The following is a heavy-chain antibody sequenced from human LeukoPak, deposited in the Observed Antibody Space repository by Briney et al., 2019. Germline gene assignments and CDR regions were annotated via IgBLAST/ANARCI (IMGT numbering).Heavy chain of an antibody. CDR3: ARGGKVWLRP. CDR2: IYYSGST. CDR1: GGSISSYY. J-gene: IGHJ4*02. D-gene: IGHD5-12*01. V-gene: IGHV4-59*01. Sequence: PSETLSLTCTVSGGSISSYYWSWIRQPPGKGLEWIGYIYYSGSTNYNPSLKSRVTISVDTSKNQFSLKLSSVTAADTAVYYCARGGKVWLRPWGQGTLVTVSS.